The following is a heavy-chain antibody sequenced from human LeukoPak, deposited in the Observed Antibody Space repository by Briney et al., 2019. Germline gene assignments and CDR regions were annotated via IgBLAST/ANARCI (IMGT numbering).Heavy chain of an antibody. CDR2: IYHSGST. CDR3: ARAAPLFYDILTGYCPLFVY. J-gene: IGHJ4*02. D-gene: IGHD3-9*01. V-gene: IGHV4-38-2*02. CDR1: GYSISSGYY. Sequence: SETLSLTCTVSGYSISSGYYWGWIRQPPGKGLEWIGSIYHSGSTYYNPSLKSRVTISVDTSKSQFSLKLSSVTAADTAVYYCARAAPLFYDILTGYCPLFVYWGQGTLVTVSS.